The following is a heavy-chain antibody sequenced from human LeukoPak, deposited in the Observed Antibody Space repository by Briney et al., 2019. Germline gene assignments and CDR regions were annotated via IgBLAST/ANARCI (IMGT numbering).Heavy chain of an antibody. CDR3: ARGGSGISLFRFLR. J-gene: IGHJ4*02. V-gene: IGHV1-8*02. D-gene: IGHD3-10*01. Sequence: GASVRVSCKASGYTFNSYGISWVRQAPGQGLEWMGWMNPNSGNTGYAQKFQGRVTMTRNTSISTAYMELSSLRSEDTAVYYCARGGSGISLFRFLRWGQGTLVTVSS. CDR2: MNPNSGNT. CDR1: GYTFNSYG.